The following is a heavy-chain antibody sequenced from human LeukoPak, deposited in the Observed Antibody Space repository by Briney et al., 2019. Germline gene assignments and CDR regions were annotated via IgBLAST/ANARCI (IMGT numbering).Heavy chain of an antibody. CDR1: GGSISSSSYY. J-gene: IGHJ5*02. V-gene: IGHV4-39*07. CDR2: IYYSGST. Sequence: PSETLSLTCTVSGGSISSSSYYWGWIRQPPGKGLEWIGSIYYSGSTYYNPSLKSRVTISVDTSKNQFSLKLSSVTAADTAVYYCARESLHRNYLYYYGSGNWFDPWGQGTLVTVSS. CDR3: ARESLHRNYLYYYGSGNWFDP. D-gene: IGHD3-10*01.